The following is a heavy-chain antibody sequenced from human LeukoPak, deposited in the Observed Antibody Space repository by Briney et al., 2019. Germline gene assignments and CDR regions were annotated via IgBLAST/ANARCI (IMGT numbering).Heavy chain of an antibody. J-gene: IGHJ4*02. CDR2: IIPIFGAA. V-gene: IGHV1-69*13. CDR1: GGTFSSFA. CDR3: ARGWDYDSGGRPTAYVY. D-gene: IGHD3-22*01. Sequence: SVKVSCKASGGTFSSFAISWVRQAPGQGLEWMGGIIPIFGAANYAQKFQGKVTITADESTSTAYMELRGLRSEDTAVYYCARGWDYDSGGRPTAYVYWGQGTLVSVSS.